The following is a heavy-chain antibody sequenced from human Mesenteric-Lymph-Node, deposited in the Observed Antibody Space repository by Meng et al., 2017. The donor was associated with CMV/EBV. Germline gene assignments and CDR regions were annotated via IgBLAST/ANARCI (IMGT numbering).Heavy chain of an antibody. V-gene: IGHV3-23*01. CDR1: GFAFSTYA. CDR2: ISGNAKSA. J-gene: IGHJ4*02. Sequence: LRLSCAASGFAFSTYAISWVRQAPGKGLQWVSSISGNAKSANYSDSVKGRFTISRDNSKNTVSLQMNSLSAEDTALYYCARDYGDSGYWGQGTLVTVSS. D-gene: IGHD4-17*01. CDR3: ARDYGDSGY.